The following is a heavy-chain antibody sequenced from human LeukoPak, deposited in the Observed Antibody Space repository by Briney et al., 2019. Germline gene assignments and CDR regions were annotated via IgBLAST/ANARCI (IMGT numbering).Heavy chain of an antibody. CDR1: GYTFTGYY. V-gene: IGHV1-2*02. CDR2: INPNSGGT. CDR3: ARGPVAGTVWYGMDV. J-gene: IGHJ6*02. Sequence: ASVKVSCKASGYTFTGYYMHWVRQAPGQGLEWMGWINPNSGGTNYAQKFQGRVTMTRDTSISTAYMELSRLRSDDTAVYYCARGPVAGTVWYGMDVWGQGTTVTVSS. D-gene: IGHD6-19*01.